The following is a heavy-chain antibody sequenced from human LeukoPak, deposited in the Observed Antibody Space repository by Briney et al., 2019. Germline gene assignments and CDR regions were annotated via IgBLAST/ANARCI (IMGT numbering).Heavy chain of an antibody. V-gene: IGHV3-23*01. CDR2: ISGSGGST. D-gene: IGHD1-26*01. Sequence: GGSLRLSCAASGFTFSSYAMSWVRQAPGKGLEWVSAISGSGGSTYYADSVKGRFTISRDNSKNTLYLQMNSLRAEDTAVYYCAKDVGGIVGVKWAFDIWGQGTMVTVSS. J-gene: IGHJ3*02. CDR1: GFTFSSYA. CDR3: AKDVGGIVGVKWAFDI.